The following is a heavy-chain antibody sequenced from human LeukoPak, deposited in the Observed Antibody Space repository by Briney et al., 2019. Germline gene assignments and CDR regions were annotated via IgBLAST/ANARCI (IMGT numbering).Heavy chain of an antibody. V-gene: IGHV3-48*03. CDR2: ISTSSRTI. Sequence: GGSLRLSCAASGFTFSSYEMNWVRQAPGKGLEWLAYISTSSRTIYYADSVKGRFTISRDNAKNSLYLQMNTLRAEDTAVYYCARGLGFWGQGTLVTVSS. CDR3: ARGLGF. J-gene: IGHJ4*02. D-gene: IGHD6-25*01. CDR1: GFTFSSYE.